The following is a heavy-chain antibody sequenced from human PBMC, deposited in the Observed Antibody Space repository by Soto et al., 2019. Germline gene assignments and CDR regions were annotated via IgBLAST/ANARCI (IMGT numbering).Heavy chain of an antibody. Sequence: EVQLLESGGGWVQPGGSLRLSCVASGFSFTEYSMTWVRQAPGKGLEWVSTISGRDLRTYYAASVRGRFTISRDNSKKPHYIQINPRSAENTALFYWASTPYYDAFDMWGQGKRVTVSS. D-gene: IGHD2-21*01. J-gene: IGHJ3*02. V-gene: IGHV3-23*01. CDR3: ASTPYYDAFDM. CDR2: ISGRDLRT. CDR1: GFSFTEYS.